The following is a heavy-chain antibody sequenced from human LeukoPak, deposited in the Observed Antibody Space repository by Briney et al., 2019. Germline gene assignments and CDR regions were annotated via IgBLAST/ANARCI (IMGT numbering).Heavy chain of an antibody. CDR1: GYTFTSYG. J-gene: IGHJ3*02. CDR3: ARDQFSHGDAFHM. V-gene: IGHV1-18*01. Sequence: ASVKVSCRASGYTFTSYGINWVRQAPGQGLEGLGWISPYNGETKYAQIFQGRVTLTTDTSTNTVYMDLRSLRPDDTAVYFCARDQFSHGDAFHMWGQGTMVTVSS. D-gene: IGHD5-24*01. CDR2: ISPYNGET.